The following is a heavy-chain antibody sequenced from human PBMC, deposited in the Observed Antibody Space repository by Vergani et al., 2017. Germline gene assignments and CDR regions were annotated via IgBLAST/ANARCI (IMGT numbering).Heavy chain of an antibody. CDR3: ARDRVAYSGFYYGMDV. CDR1: GDTFSAYY. Sequence: QVHLVQSGAEVKKPGASVKVSCQTSGDTFSAYYIHWVRQAPGQGLEWMGWVNPNSGDTNYAQKFQGRVTMTRDMAINTTYMELSRLTSDDTAVYYCARDRVAYSGFYYGMDVWGQGTTVTVSS. V-gene: IGHV1-2*02. CDR2: VNPNSGDT. D-gene: IGHD3-10*01. J-gene: IGHJ6*02.